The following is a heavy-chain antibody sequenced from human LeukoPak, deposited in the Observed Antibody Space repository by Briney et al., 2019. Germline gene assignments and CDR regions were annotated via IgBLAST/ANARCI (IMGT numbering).Heavy chain of an antibody. CDR2: INHSGST. J-gene: IGHJ5*02. CDR3: ARLYYDFWSGYYTNWFDP. D-gene: IGHD3-3*01. CDR1: GGSFSGYY. Sequence: SETLSLTCAVYGGSFSGYYWSWIRQPPGKGLEWIGEINHSGSTNYNPSLKSRVTISVDTSKNQFSLKLSSVTAADTAVYYCARLYYDFWSGYYTNWFDPWGQGTLVTVSS. V-gene: IGHV4-34*01.